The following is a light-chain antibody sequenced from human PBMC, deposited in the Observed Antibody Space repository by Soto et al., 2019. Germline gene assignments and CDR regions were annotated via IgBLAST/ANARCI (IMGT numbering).Light chain of an antibody. J-gene: IGKJ1*01. CDR2: GTF. CDR3: QRSQDWWT. V-gene: IGKV3-15*01. Sequence: EIVMTQSPATLSVSAGEGVTLSCRASQSVDNNVAWYQMKPGQAPRLLIHGTFTRATGVPARFSGSGFRREFIPTISSLLSEDLAIYYWQRSQDWWTSGQGTKV. CDR1: QSVDNN.